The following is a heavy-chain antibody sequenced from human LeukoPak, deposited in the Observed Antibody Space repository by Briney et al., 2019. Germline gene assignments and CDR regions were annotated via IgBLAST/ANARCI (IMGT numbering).Heavy chain of an antibody. CDR2: INPNSGGT. CDR3: ARDRGGGYNYEYYYYYMDV. Sequence: ASVKVSCKASGYTFTGYYMHWVRQAPGQGLEWMGWINPNSGGTNYAQKFQGRVTMTRDASISTAYMELSRLRSDDTAVYYCARDRGGGYNYEYYYYYMDVWGKGTTVTVSS. D-gene: IGHD5-24*01. V-gene: IGHV1-2*02. CDR1: GYTFTGYY. J-gene: IGHJ6*03.